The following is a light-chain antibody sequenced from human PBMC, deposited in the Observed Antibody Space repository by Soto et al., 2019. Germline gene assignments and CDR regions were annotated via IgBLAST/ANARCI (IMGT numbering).Light chain of an antibody. CDR2: DVS. V-gene: IGLV2-14*01. CDR3: SSYTTSNTRQIV. Sequence: QSALTQPASVSGSPGQSITISCTGTSSDVGGYNYVSWYQQHPGKAPKFMIYDVSNRPSGVSNRFSGSKSGNTASLTISEVQAEDEADYYCSSYTTSNTRQIVFGTGTKLTVL. J-gene: IGLJ1*01. CDR1: SSDVGGYNY.